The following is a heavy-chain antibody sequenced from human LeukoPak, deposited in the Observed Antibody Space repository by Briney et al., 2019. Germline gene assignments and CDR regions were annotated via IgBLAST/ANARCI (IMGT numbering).Heavy chain of an antibody. CDR2: ISGGSSYI. Sequence: PGGSLRLSCAASGFTFSSYSMNWVRQAPGKGLEWVSSISGGSSYIYYADSMKGRFTISRDNAKNSLSLQMNSLRAEDTAVYYCAREPSRIAVAGPYYFDYWGQGTLVTVSS. J-gene: IGHJ4*02. V-gene: IGHV3-21*01. D-gene: IGHD6-19*01. CDR1: GFTFSSYS. CDR3: AREPSRIAVAGPYYFDY.